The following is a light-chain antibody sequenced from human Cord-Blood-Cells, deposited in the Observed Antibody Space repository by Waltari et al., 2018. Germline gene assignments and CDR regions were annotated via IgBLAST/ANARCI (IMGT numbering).Light chain of an antibody. Sequence: QSALTQPASVPGSPGQSITIPSPGPSVYVGGLNIVSWYQQHPGKAPKLMIYDVSNRPSGVSNRFSGSKSGNTASLTISGLQAEDEADYYCSSYTSSSTWVFGGGTKLTVL. J-gene: IGLJ3*02. CDR3: SSYTSSSTWV. V-gene: IGLV2-14*03. CDR2: DVS. CDR1: SVYVGGLNI.